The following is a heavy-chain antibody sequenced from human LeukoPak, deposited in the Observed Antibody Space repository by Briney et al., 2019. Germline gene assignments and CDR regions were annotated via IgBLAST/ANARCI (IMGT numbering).Heavy chain of an antibody. D-gene: IGHD1-1*01. CDR3: ASGRFPGPLVGY. CDR2: INSDGSST. Sequence: PGGSLRLSCAASGFTFSSYWMHWVRQAPGKGLVWVSRINSDGSSTSYADSVKGRFTISRDNAKNTLYLQMNSLRAEDTAVYYCASGRFPGPLVGYWGQGTLVTVSS. CDR1: GFTFSSYW. J-gene: IGHJ4*02. V-gene: IGHV3-74*01.